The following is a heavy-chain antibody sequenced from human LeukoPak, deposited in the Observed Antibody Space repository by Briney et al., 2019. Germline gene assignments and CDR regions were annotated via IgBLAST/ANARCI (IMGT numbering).Heavy chain of an antibody. V-gene: IGHV3-7*01. CDR1: GFTFSNYW. CDR3: ASRSFQVRTAWNPERD. CDR2: IKQDGSEK. Sequence: GGSLRLSCAASGFTFSNYWMSWVRQAPGKGLEWVANIKQDGSEKYYVNSVKGRFTISRDNAKRSLSLQMNSLTAEDTAVYYCASRSFQVRTAWNPERDWDQGTLVTVSS. D-gene: IGHD1-1*01. J-gene: IGHJ4*02.